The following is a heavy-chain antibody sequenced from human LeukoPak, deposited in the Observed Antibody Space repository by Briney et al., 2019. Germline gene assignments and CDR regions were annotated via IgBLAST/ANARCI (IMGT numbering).Heavy chain of an antibody. CDR2: IYSGGST. V-gene: IGHV3-66*04. CDR1: GFTVSNNY. CDR3: ARRAGAYSHPYDY. Sequence: GGSLRLSCAATGFTVSNNYMSWVRQAPGRGLEWVSVIYSGGSTDYADSVKGRFTISRDNSKNTLYLQMNSLRAEDTAVYYCARRAGAYSHPYDYWGQGTLVTVSS. D-gene: IGHD4/OR15-4a*01. J-gene: IGHJ4*02.